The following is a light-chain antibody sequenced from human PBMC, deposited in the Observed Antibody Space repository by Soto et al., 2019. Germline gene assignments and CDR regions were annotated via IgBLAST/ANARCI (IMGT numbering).Light chain of an antibody. V-gene: IGLV2-23*02. CDR3: CSYAGSSTYV. J-gene: IGLJ1*01. CDR2: EVT. Sequence: QSVLTQPASVSGSPGQSITISCTGTSSDVGSYNLVSWYQQHPGKAPKFMIFEVTQRPSGVSNRFSGSKSGNMASLTISGLQAEDEADYYCCSYAGSSTYVFGTGTRSPS. CDR1: SSDVGSYNL.